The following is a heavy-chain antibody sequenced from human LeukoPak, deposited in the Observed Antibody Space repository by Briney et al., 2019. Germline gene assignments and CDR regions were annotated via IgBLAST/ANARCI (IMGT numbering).Heavy chain of an antibody. CDR1: GYTLTELS. D-gene: IGHD2-2*02. J-gene: IGHJ3*02. V-gene: IGHV1-24*01. CDR3: ATPLYCSSTSCYTGDAFDI. CDR2: FDPEDGET. Sequence: ASVKVSCKVSGYTLTELSMHWVRQAPGKGLEWMGGFDPEDGETIYAQKFQGRVTMTEDTSTDTAYMELSSLRSEDTAVYYCATPLYCSSTSCYTGDAFDIWGQGTMVTVSS.